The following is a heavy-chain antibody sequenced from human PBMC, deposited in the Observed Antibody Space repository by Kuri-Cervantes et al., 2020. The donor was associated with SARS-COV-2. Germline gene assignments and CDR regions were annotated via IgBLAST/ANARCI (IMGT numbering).Heavy chain of an antibody. V-gene: IGHV3-21*01. D-gene: IGHD4-11*01. CDR2: ISSSSSYI. CDR3: ARSFTVTDPFDP. CDR1: GFTFSSYS. J-gene: IGHJ5*02. Sequence: LTCAASGFTFSSYSTNWVRQAPGKGLEWVSSISSSSSYIYYADSVKGRFTISSDNAKNSLYLQMNSLRAEDTAVYYCARSFTVTDPFDPWGQGTLVTVSS.